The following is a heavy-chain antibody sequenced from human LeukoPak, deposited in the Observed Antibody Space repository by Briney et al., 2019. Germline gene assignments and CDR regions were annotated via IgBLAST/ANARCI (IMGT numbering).Heavy chain of an antibody. J-gene: IGHJ4*02. D-gene: IGHD3-10*01. CDR2: ISYDGSNK. CDR1: GFTFSSYG. CDR3: AKAPGFDY. V-gene: IGHV3-30*18. Sequence: PGGSLRLSCAASGFTFSSYGMHWVRQAPGKGLEWVAVISYDGSNKYYADSVKGRFTISRDNSKNTLYLQMNSLRAEDTAVYYCAKAPGFDYWGQGTLVTVSS.